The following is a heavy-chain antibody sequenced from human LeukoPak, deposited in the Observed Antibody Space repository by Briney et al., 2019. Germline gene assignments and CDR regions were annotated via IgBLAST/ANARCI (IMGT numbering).Heavy chain of an antibody. Sequence: GGSLRLSCAASGFTFSSYAMSWIRKAPGKGLEWVSSISGSGGTTYYAYSVKGRFTISRDNSKNTLFLQMNSLRAEGTAVYYCAKDGLVVAATTRYTWFDPWGQGALVTVSS. CDR2: ISGSGGTT. CDR3: AKDGLVVAATTRYTWFDP. J-gene: IGHJ5*02. D-gene: IGHD2-15*01. CDR1: GFTFSSYA. V-gene: IGHV3-23*01.